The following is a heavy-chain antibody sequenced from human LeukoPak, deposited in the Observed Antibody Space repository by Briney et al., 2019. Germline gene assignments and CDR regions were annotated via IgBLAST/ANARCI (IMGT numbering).Heavy chain of an antibody. CDR3: AREGVRTAGYFDY. D-gene: IGHD2-8*01. J-gene: IGHJ4*02. Sequence: GGSLRLSCAASGFTFWTYRMNWVRQAPGKGLEWVSSIDGTSTNIYYADSVKGRFTISRDNSKNTLYLQMNSLRAEDTAVYYCAREGVRTAGYFDYWGQGTLVTVSS. CDR2: IDGTSTNI. V-gene: IGHV3-21*01. CDR1: GFTFWTYR.